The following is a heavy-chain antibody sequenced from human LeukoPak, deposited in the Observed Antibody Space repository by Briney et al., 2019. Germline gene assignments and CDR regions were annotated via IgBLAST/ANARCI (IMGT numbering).Heavy chain of an antibody. CDR3: ARASRLGQLSLGY. Sequence: PSETLSLTCPVSGASISSYYWSWIRLPPGKGLEWVGYIYYSGSTNYNPSLKSRVTISVDTSKNQFSLRLNSVTAADTAVYYCARASRLGQLSLGYWGQGTLVTVSS. CDR1: GASISSYY. CDR2: IYYSGST. V-gene: IGHV4-59*08. J-gene: IGHJ4*02. D-gene: IGHD3-16*01.